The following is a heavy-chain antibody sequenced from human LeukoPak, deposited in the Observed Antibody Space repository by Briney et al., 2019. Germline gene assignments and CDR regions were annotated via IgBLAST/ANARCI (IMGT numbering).Heavy chain of an antibody. CDR1: GGTFSSYA. J-gene: IGHJ6*02. CDR2: IIPIFGTA. D-gene: IGHD2-2*01. CDR3: ARAGDCSSTSCYAEDYYYYGMDV. Sequence: ASVKVSCKASGGTFSSYAISWVRQAPGQGLEWMGGIIPIFGTANYAQKFQGRVTITADESTSTAYMELSSLRSEDTAVYYCARAGDCSSTSCYAEDYYYYGMDVWGQGTTVTVSS. V-gene: IGHV1-69*13.